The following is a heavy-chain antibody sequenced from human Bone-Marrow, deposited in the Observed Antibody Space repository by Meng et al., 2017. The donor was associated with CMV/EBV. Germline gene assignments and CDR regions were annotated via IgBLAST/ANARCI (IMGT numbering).Heavy chain of an antibody. CDR1: GGNFSSYA. J-gene: IGHJ5*02. CDR2: IIPILGIA. CDR3: ARDQNAFDP. V-gene: IGHV1-69*10. Sequence: KVSCKASGGNFSSYAIRWVRQAPGQGLEWMGGIIPILGIANYAQKFQGRVTITADKSTSTAYMELSSLRSEDTAVYYCARDQNAFDPWGQGTLVTVSS.